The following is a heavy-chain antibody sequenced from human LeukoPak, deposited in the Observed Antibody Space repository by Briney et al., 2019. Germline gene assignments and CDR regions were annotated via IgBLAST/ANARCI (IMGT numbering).Heavy chain of an antibody. Sequence: ASVKVSCKAAGYTFTSHDINWVRQATGQGLEWMGGMNPNRGNTGYAQKFQGRVTMTRNTSISTAYMELSSLRSEDTAVYYCARWLSYYGSGGYYYMDVWGKGTTVTISS. J-gene: IGHJ6*03. D-gene: IGHD3-10*01. CDR2: MNPNRGNT. V-gene: IGHV1-8*01. CDR1: GYTFTSHD. CDR3: ARWLSYYGSGGYYYMDV.